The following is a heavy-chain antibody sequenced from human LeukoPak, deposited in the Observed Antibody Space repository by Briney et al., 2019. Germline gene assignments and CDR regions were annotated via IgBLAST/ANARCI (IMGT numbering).Heavy chain of an antibody. CDR2: INSNGGNT. D-gene: IGHD4-17*01. CDR3: ARIGDYGAFDI. Sequence: GGSLRLSRAASGFTFSSYAMHWVRQAPGKGLGYVSAINSNGGNTYYANSVRGRFTISRDNSKNTLYLQMGSLRAEDMAVYYCARIGDYGAFDIWGQGTMVTVSS. CDR1: GFTFSSYA. V-gene: IGHV3-64*01. J-gene: IGHJ3*02.